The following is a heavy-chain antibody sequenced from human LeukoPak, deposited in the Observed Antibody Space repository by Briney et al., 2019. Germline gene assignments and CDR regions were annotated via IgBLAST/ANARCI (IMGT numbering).Heavy chain of an antibody. D-gene: IGHD3-16*02. Sequence: PGGSLRLSCAASGFIFNSYAMHWVRQAPGRGLEYVSAITSSGNNKFYADSVKGRFTISRDNSKNTLYLQMGSLRAEDMAVYYCTRGPGYDYVWGSFRADYWGQGTLVTVSS. CDR3: TRGPGYDYVWGSFRADY. CDR1: GFIFNSYA. V-gene: IGHV3-64*02. J-gene: IGHJ4*02. CDR2: ITSSGNNK.